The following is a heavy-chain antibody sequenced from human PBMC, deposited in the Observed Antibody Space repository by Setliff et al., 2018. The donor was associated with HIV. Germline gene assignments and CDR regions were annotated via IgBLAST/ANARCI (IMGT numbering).Heavy chain of an antibody. V-gene: IGHV3-9*01. CDR1: GFTFDDYA. Sequence: GGSLRLSCVASGFTFDDYAMHWVRQAPGKGLEWVSGIPWNGGVMGYVDSTRGRFTISRDNVRNSLYLQMDSLTTDDTAVYYCVKDDSTAGRYYYSMDVWGKGTTVTVSS. CDR2: IPWNGGVM. CDR3: VKDDSTAGRYYYSMDV. J-gene: IGHJ6*04. D-gene: IGHD3-16*01.